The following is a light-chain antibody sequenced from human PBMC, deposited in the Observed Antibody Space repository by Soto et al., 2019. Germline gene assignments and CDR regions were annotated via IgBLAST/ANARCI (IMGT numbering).Light chain of an antibody. Sequence: LTQPASVSGSPGQSITISCTGTSSDVGGYNYVSWYQQHPGKAPKLMIYDVSNRPSGVSNRFSGSKSGNTASLTISWLQAEDEADYYCSSYTSSYYVFGTGTKVTVL. J-gene: IGLJ1*01. CDR1: SSDVGGYNY. CDR3: SSYTSSYYV. CDR2: DVS. V-gene: IGLV2-14*01.